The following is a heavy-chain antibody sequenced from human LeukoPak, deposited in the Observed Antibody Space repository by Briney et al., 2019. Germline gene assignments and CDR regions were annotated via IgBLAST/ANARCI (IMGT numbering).Heavy chain of an antibody. CDR3: ARSVRRIAVAGIFDY. V-gene: IGHV1-46*01. D-gene: IGHD6-19*01. Sequence: GASVKVSCKASGYTFTSYYMHWVRQAPGQGLEWMGIINPSGGSTSYAQKFQGRVTMTRDTSTSIVYMELSSLRSEDTAVYYCARSVRRIAVAGIFDYWGQGTLVTVSS. J-gene: IGHJ4*02. CDR2: INPSGGST. CDR1: GYTFTSYY.